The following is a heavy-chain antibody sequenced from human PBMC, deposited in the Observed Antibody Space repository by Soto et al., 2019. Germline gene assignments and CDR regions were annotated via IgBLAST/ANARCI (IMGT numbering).Heavy chain of an antibody. CDR1: GFTFSGFW. CDR2: IKEDGSEK. Sequence: PGGSLRLSCAVSGFTFSGFWMSWVRQAPGQGLEGVANIKEDGSEKYYVDTVKSRFTISRDNAKNSLYLQMNSLRAEDTAVYYCARQESESYYYTMDVWGKGTTVTVSS. CDR3: ARQESESYYYTMDV. J-gene: IGHJ6*04. V-gene: IGHV3-7*05. D-gene: IGHD3-3*01.